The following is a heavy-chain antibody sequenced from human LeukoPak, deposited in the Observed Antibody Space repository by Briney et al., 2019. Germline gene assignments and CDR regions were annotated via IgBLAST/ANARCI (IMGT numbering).Heavy chain of an antibody. V-gene: IGHV3-23*01. CDR1: GFTFNNYA. D-gene: IGHD3-10*01. Sequence: RRSLRLSCAASGFTFNNYAMSWVRQAPGKGLEWVAATSGNGGRTYYTDSVKGRFTISRDNPKNTLYLLMNSLSAEDTALYYCAKEQTSSGYFDYWGQGTLVTVSS. CDR2: TSGNGGRT. J-gene: IGHJ4*02. CDR3: AKEQTSSGYFDY.